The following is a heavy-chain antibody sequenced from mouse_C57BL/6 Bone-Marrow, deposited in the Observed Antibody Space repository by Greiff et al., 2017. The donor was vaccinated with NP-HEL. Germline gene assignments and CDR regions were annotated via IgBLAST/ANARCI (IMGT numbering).Heavy chain of an antibody. J-gene: IGHJ1*03. D-gene: IGHD1-1*01. V-gene: IGHV1-52*01. CDR2: IDPSDSET. CDR3: ARPVVADWYFDV. CDR1: GYTFTSYW. Sequence: QVQLQQSGAELVRPGSSVKLSCKASGYTFTSYWMHWVKQRPIQGLEWIGNIDPSDSETHYNQKFKDKATLTVDKSSSTAYMQLSSLTSEDSAVYYCARPVVADWYFDVWGTGTTVTVSS.